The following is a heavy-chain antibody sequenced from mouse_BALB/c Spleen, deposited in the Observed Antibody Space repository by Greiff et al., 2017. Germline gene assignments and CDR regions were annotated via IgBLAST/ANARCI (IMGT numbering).Heavy chain of an antibody. D-gene: IGHD2-10*01. Sequence: DVMLVESGGGLVKPGGSLKLSCAASGFTFSDYYMYWVRQTPEKRLEWVATISDGGSYTYYPDSVKGRFTISRDNAKNNLYLQMSSLKSEDTAMYYCARAYYYAMDYWGQGTSVTVSS. CDR3: ARAYYYAMDY. CDR2: ISDGGSYT. J-gene: IGHJ4*01. CDR1: GFTFSDYY. V-gene: IGHV5-4*02.